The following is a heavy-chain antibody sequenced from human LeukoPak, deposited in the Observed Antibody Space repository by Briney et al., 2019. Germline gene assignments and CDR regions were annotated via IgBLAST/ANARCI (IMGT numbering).Heavy chain of an antibody. CDR2: IYYSGST. CDR1: GGSISSYY. CDR3: ARGLRLYYYMDV. J-gene: IGHJ6*03. V-gene: IGHV4-59*01. Sequence: SETLSLTCTVSGGSISSYYWSWIRQPPGKGLEWIGYIYYSGSTNYNPSLKSRVTISVDTSKNQFSLKLSSVTAADTAVYYCARGLRLYYYMDVWGKGTTVTVSS.